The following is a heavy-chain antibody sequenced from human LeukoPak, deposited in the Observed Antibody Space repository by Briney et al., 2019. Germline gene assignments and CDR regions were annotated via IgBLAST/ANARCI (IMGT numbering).Heavy chain of an antibody. D-gene: IGHD2-2*01. J-gene: IGHJ6*03. V-gene: IGHV4-59*12. CDR1: GGSISSYY. Sequence: SETLSLTCTVSGGSISSYYWSWIRQPPGKGLEWIGYIYYSGSTNYNPSLKSRVTISVDTSKNQFSLKLSSVTAADTAVYYCARSSYCSSTSCRYYYYMDVWGKGTTVTVSS. CDR2: IYYSGST. CDR3: ARSSYCSSTSCRYYYYMDV.